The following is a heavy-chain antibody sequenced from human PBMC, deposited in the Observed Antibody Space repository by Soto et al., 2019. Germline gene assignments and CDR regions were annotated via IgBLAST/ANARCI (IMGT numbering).Heavy chain of an antibody. V-gene: IGHV4-59*01. Sequence: SETLSLTCTVSGGSISSYYWSWVRQPPGKGLEWIGYIYYSGSTNYNTSLKSRVHISVDTSKIQFSLKLSAVTAAYTAVYYCARSSDSTYYYGSGSYRRDAFDIWGQGTMVTVSS. CDR1: GGSISSYY. CDR2: IYYSGST. J-gene: IGHJ3*02. CDR3: ARSSDSTYYYGSGSYRRDAFDI. D-gene: IGHD3-10*01.